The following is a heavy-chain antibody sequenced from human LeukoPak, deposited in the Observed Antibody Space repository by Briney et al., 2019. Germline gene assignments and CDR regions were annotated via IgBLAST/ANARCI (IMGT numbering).Heavy chain of an antibody. V-gene: IGHV4-61*02. Sequence: KPSETLSLTCTVSGGSISSGSYYWSWIRQPAGKGLEWIGRIYTSGSTNYNPSLKSRVTISVDTSKNQFSLKLSSVTAADTAVYYCARGTPYYYDSNWFDPWGQGTLVTVSS. CDR1: GGSISSGSYY. CDR2: IYTSGST. D-gene: IGHD3-22*01. CDR3: ARGTPYYYDSNWFDP. J-gene: IGHJ5*02.